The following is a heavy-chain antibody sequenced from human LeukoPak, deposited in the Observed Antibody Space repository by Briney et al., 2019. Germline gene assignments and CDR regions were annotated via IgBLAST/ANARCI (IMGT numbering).Heavy chain of an antibody. CDR2: INPNSGGT. D-gene: IGHD6-13*01. J-gene: IGHJ6*03. V-gene: IGHV1-2*02. CDR1: GYTFTGYY. CDR3: ARSIAAAGTVSGDYYYMDV. Sequence: ASVKVSCKASGYTFTGYYMHWVRQAPGQGLEWMGWINPNSGGTNYAQKFQGRVTMTRDTSISTAYMELSRLRSDDTAVYYCARSIAAAGTVSGDYYYMDVWGKGTTATVSS.